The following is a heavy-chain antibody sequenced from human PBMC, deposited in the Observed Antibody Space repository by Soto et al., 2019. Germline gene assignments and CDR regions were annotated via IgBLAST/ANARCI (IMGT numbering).Heavy chain of an antibody. J-gene: IGHJ4*02. Sequence: SETLSLTCAVYGGSFSGYYWSWIRQPPGKGLEWIGEIYHSGSTKYKPSLKSRVTISLDTSKNQFSLKVSSAAAADTAVYYCARHSNRNYGLYFFDYWGLGALVTVSS. CDR3: ARHSNRNYGLYFFDY. CDR1: GGSFSGYY. D-gene: IGHD4-4*01. V-gene: IGHV4-34*01. CDR2: IYHSGST.